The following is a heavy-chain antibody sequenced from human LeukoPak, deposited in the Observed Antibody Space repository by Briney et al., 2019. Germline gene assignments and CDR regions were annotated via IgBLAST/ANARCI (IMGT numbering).Heavy chain of an antibody. V-gene: IGHV4-30-4*08. J-gene: IGHJ5*02. Sequence: SETLSLTCTVSGASISTGDYYWSWIRQPPGKGLEYIGFIYYTGRTDYTSSLKSRATISMDKSKNQFSLKLTSVTAADTAVYYFVREEGKYGSSGWYNWIDPWGQGTLVTVSS. CDR2: IYYTGRT. CDR3: VREEGKYGSSGWYNWIDP. D-gene: IGHD3-22*01. CDR1: GASISTGDYY.